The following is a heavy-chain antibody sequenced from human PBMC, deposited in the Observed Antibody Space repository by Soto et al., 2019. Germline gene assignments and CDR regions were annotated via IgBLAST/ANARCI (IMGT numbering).Heavy chain of an antibody. CDR2: IYWDGDE. D-gene: IGHD2-15*01. J-gene: IGHJ6*02. Sequence: QITLKESGPTLVKPTQTLTLTCTFSGFSVSTSGVGVAWIRQPPGKALEWPALIYWDGDERYSPFLQSRVTITKDTSKNQVVLTMTNMDPVDTATYYCAHKGGRGAGMDVWGQGTTVTVSS. CDR1: GFSVSTSGVG. V-gene: IGHV2-5*02. CDR3: AHKGGRGAGMDV.